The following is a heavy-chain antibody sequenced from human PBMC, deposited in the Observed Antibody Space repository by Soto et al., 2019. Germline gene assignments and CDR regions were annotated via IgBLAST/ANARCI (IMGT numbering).Heavy chain of an antibody. CDR1: GGSFSGYY. CDR3: ARGQNDSSGYYYSY. V-gene: IGHV4-34*01. CDR2: INHSGST. Sequence: PSETLSLTCAVYGGSFSGYYWSWIRQPPGKGLEWIGEINHSGSTNYNPSLKSRVTISVDTSKNQFSLKLSSVTAADTAVYYSARGQNDSSGYYYSYWGQGTLVTVSS. J-gene: IGHJ4*02. D-gene: IGHD3-22*01.